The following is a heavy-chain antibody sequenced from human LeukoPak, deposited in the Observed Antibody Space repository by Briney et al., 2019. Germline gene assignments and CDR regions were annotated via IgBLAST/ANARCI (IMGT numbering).Heavy chain of an antibody. Sequence: PGGSLRLSCAASGFTFSGYSMNWVRQAPGKGLEWISYILSSSTGMSYADSVKGRFTISRDNAKNSLYLQMSSLRDDDTAVYYCARDLHFAFDYWGRGTLVTVSS. CDR1: GFTFSGYS. V-gene: IGHV3-48*02. CDR3: ARDLHFAFDY. J-gene: IGHJ4*02. CDR2: ILSSSTGM.